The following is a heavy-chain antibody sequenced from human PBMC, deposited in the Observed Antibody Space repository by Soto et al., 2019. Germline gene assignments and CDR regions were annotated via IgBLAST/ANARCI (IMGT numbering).Heavy chain of an antibody. CDR3: SKVPAGHGDYVGLLEY. J-gene: IGHJ4*02. V-gene: IGHV3-23*01. Sequence: VQLLESGGGLVQPGGSLRLSCEASGFTFSTFSMSWVRQSPGKGLEWVSAISGSGDYTYNADSVKGRFTLSRDNSKNTLYLQKNNLGAEDTGLYYCSKVPAGHGDYVGLLEYWGQGTLVTVSS. D-gene: IGHD4-17*01. CDR2: ISGSGDYT. CDR1: GFTFSTFS.